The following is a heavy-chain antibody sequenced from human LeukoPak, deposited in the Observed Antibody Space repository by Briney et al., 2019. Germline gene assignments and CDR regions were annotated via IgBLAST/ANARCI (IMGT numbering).Heavy chain of an antibody. Sequence: GAPVKVSCKVSGYTLTELSMHWVRQAPGKGLEWMGGFDPEDGETIYAQKFQGRVTMTEDTSTDTAYMELSSLRSEDTAVYYCATDGLRFLEWLTLDYWGQGTLVTVSS. J-gene: IGHJ4*02. CDR1: GYTLTELS. D-gene: IGHD3-3*01. CDR2: FDPEDGET. V-gene: IGHV1-24*01. CDR3: ATDGLRFLEWLTLDY.